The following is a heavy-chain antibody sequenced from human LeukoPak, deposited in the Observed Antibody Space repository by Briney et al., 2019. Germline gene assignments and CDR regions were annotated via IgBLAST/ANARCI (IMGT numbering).Heavy chain of an antibody. J-gene: IGHJ5*02. V-gene: IGHV4-4*02. CDR2: IYHSGST. D-gene: IGHD4-17*01. CDR3: ARVESDYGDPNWFDP. Sequence: PSGTLSLTCAVPGGSISSSNWWSWVRQPPGKGLEWIGEIYHSGSTNYNPSLKSRVTISVDKSKNQFSLKLSSVTAADTAVYYCARVESDYGDPNWFDPWGQGTLVTVSS. CDR1: GGSISSSNW.